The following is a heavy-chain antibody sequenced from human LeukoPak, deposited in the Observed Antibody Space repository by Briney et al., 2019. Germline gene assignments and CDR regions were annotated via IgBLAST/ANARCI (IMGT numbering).Heavy chain of an antibody. CDR2: FDPEDGET. V-gene: IGHV1-24*01. D-gene: IGHD2-15*01. CDR1: GYTLTELS. Sequence: GASVKVSCKVSGYTLTELSMHWVRQAPGKGLEWMGGFDPEDGETIYAQKFQGRVTMTEDTSIDTAYMELSSLRSEDTAVYYCATGPKDGSYSPTDYWGQGTLVTVSS. J-gene: IGHJ4*02. CDR3: ATGPKDGSYSPTDY.